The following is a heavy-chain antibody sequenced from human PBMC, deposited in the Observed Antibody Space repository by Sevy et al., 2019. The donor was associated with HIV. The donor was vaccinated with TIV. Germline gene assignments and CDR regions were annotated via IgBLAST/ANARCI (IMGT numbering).Heavy chain of an antibody. V-gene: IGHV3-11*01. Sequence: GGSLRLSCVGSGFRFSGYYTNWIRQAPGKGLEWVSYISGTGNTKYYTDSVKGRFTISRDNAKNSLYLEMNSLRVDDTAVYYCARDPTYYDFWAGYYTGWFDPWGQGTLVTVSS. D-gene: IGHD3-3*01. CDR1: GFRFSGYY. J-gene: IGHJ5*02. CDR2: ISGTGNTK. CDR3: ARDPTYYDFWAGYYTGWFDP.